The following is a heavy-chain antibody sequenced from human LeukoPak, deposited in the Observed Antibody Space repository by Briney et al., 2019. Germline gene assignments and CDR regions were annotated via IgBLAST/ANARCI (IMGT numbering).Heavy chain of an antibody. J-gene: IGHJ6*02. V-gene: IGHV3-23*01. D-gene: IGHD2-15*01. Sequence: GGSLRLSCAASGFTFSSYAMSWVRQAPGKGLEWVSAISGSGGSTYYADSVKGRFTISRDNSKNTLYLQMNSLRAEDTAVYYSAKNGGWYYYGMDVWGQGTTVTVSS. CDR1: GFTFSSYA. CDR2: ISGSGGST. CDR3: AKNGGWYYYGMDV.